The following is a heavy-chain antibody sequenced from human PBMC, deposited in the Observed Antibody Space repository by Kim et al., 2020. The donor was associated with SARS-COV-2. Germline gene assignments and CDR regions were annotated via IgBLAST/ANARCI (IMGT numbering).Heavy chain of an antibody. V-gene: IGHV3-15*01. Sequence: GGSLRLSCAASGFTFSNAWMSWVRQAPGKGLEWVGRIKSKTDGGTTDYAAPVKGRFTISRDDSKNTLYLQMNSLKTEDTAVYYCTTDLADVDTASYLHFYYYYGMDVWGQGTTVTVSS. J-gene: IGHJ6*02. CDR3: TTDLADVDTASYLHFYYYYGMDV. CDR1: GFTFSNAW. CDR2: IKSKTDGGTT. D-gene: IGHD5-18*01.